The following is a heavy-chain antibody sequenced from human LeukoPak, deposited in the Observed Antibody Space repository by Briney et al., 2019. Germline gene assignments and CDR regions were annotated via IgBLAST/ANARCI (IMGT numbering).Heavy chain of an antibody. V-gene: IGHV1-69*05. J-gene: IGHJ4*02. CDR2: IIPIFGTA. CDR1: GGTFSSYA. D-gene: IGHD5-12*01. CDR3: ARDGGARSSGYDHGGFDY. Sequence: SVKVSCKASGGTFSSYAISWVRQAPGQGLEWMGRIIPIFGTANYAQKFQGRVTITTDESTRTAYMELSSLRSEDTAVYYCARDGGARSSGYDHGGFDYWGQGTLVTVSS.